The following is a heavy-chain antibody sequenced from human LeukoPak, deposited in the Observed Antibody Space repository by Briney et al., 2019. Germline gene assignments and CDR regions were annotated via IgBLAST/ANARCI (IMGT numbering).Heavy chain of an antibody. D-gene: IGHD1-7*01. CDR3: ARVGGTIFYYYYGMDV. CDR2: MSPNSGNT. J-gene: IGHJ6*02. Sequence: ASVKVSCKASGYTFTSYDINWVRQATGQGLEWMGWMSPNSGNTGYAQKFQGRVTMTRNTSISTAYMELSSLRSEDTAVYYCARVGGTIFYYYYGMDVWGQGTTVTVSS. V-gene: IGHV1-8*01. CDR1: GYTFTSYD.